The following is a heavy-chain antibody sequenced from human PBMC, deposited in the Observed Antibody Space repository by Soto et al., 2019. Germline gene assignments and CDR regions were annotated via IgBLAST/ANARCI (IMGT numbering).Heavy chain of an antibody. J-gene: IGHJ6*03. CDR1: GGSFCGHF. V-gene: IGHV4-34*01. Sequence: PSETLSITCAVCGGSFCGHFWSWIRQQPGKGLEWIGEINYRGSTNYNPSLKSRVTISVDTSKNQFSLKLSSVTAADTAVYYCAREGERSRDYYYYYMDVWGKGTTVTVSS. CDR2: INYRGST. CDR3: AREGERSRDYYYYYMDV.